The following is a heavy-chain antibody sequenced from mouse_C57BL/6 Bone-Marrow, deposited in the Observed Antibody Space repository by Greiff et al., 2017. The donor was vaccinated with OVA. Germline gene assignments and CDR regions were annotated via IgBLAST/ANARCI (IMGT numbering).Heavy chain of an antibody. CDR3: AREGWFFYAMDY. CDR2: IDPFEGYI. D-gene: IGHD2-3*01. J-gene: IGHJ4*01. Sequence: QVQLQQPGAELVKPGASVKLSCKASGYTFTSYWMQWVKQRPGKGLEWIGEIDPFEGYITYNQKFKRIASWTAYTSSSTAYMQLSSLTSEDSAVYYCAREGWFFYAMDYWGQGTSVTVSS. CDR1: GYTFTSYW. V-gene: IGHV1-50*01.